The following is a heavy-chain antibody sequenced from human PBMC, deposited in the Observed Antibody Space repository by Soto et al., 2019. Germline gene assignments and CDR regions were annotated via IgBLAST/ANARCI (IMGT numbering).Heavy chain of an antibody. Sequence: GESLKISCRGSAYTFTSYWIGWVRQMPGKGLEWMGIIYPGDSDTKYSPSFQGQVTISADKSISTAYLQWSSLKASDTAMYYCARQYDSGSFYSWGQGTLVTVSS. CDR2: IYPGDSDT. CDR1: AYTFTSYW. CDR3: ARQYDSGSFYS. D-gene: IGHD3-10*01. J-gene: IGHJ4*02. V-gene: IGHV5-51*01.